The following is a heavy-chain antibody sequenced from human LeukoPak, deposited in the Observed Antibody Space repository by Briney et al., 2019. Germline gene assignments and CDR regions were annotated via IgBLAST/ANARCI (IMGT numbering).Heavy chain of an antibody. CDR2: ISSSSSYI. CDR1: GFTFSSYS. V-gene: IGHV3-21*04. CDR3: ASLYYQQSGILN. D-gene: IGHD2-2*01. J-gene: IGHJ4*02. Sequence: PGGSLRLSCAASGFTFSSYSMTWVRQAPGKGLEWVSSISSSSSYIYYADSVKGRFTISRDNAKNSLYLQMNSLRAEDTAVYYCASLYYQQSGILNWGQGTLVTVSS.